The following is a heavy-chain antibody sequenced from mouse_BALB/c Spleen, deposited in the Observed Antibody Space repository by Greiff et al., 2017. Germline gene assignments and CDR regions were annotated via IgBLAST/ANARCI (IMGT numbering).Heavy chain of an antibody. CDR3: ARSRYDDAMDY. D-gene: IGHD2-14*01. J-gene: IGHJ4*01. CDR2: INPSSGYT. CDR1: GYTFTSYT. V-gene: IGHV1-4*01. Sequence: QVQLQQSGAELARPGASVKMSCKASGYTFTSYTMYWVKQRPGQGLEWIGYINPSSGYTNYNQKFKDKATLTADKSSSTAYMQLSSLTSEDSAVYYCARSRYDDAMDYWGQGTSVTVSS.